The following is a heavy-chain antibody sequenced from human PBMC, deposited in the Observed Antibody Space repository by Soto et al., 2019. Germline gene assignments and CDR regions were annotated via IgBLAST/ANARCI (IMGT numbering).Heavy chain of an antibody. Sequence: QVQLVESGGGVVQPGRSLRLSCVGSGFPFWHYGMHWVRQAPGKGLEWVAVIWSDGKKESYADFVKGRFAISRDNFKEPLYLQVIWMGGGDTAVYYCVRDRDVWWVQMDGWRLGTTVTVSS. J-gene: IGHJ6*01. D-gene: IGHD3-16*01. CDR3: VRDRDVWWVQMDG. V-gene: IGHV3-33*01. CDR2: IWSDGKKE. CDR1: GFPFWHYG.